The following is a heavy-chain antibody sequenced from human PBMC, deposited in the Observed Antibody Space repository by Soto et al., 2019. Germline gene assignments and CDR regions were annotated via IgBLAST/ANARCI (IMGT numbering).Heavy chain of an antibody. V-gene: IGHV4-39*01. D-gene: IGHD3-22*01. J-gene: IGHJ5*02. CDR1: GGSISSSSYY. CDR2: IYYSGST. CDR3: AGSPYYYDSSGYYVGFDP. Sequence: SETLSLTCTVSGGSISSSSYYWGWIRQPPGKGLEWIGSIYYSGSTYYNPSLKSRVTISVDTSKNQFSLKLSSVTAADTAVYYCAGSPYYYDSSGYYVGFDPWGQGTLVTVSS.